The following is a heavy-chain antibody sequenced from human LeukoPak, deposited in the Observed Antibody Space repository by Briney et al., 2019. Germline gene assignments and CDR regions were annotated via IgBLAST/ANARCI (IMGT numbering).Heavy chain of an antibody. J-gene: IGHJ4*02. CDR2: ISYDGSNK. CDR1: GFTFSSYE. V-gene: IGHV3-30*01. Sequence: GGSLRLSCAASGFTFSSYEMNWVRQAPGKGLEWVAVISYDGSNKYYADSVKGRFTISRDNSKNTLYLQMNSLRAEDTAVYYCARGIQWLGYFDYWGQGTLVTVSS. CDR3: ARGIQWLGYFDY. D-gene: IGHD6-19*01.